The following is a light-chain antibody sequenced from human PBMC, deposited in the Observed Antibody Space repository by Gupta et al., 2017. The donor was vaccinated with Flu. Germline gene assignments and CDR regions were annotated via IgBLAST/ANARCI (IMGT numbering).Light chain of an antibody. Sequence: PSPLSASVVDSITITCRAGKNISTYLAWYQQKPGQSPMLLIYEVSILDCGVPDRFSGSGSGTDFTLKISSLQADDIAIYYCKQYEHYPWTFGQGTTVEIK. V-gene: IGKV1-5*03. CDR1: KNISTY. CDR3: KQYEHYPWT. J-gene: IGKJ1*01. CDR2: EVS.